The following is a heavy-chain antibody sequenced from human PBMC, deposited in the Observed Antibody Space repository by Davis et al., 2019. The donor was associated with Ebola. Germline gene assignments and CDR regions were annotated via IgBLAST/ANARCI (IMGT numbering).Heavy chain of an antibody. CDR1: GFTFSSYA. Sequence: GESLKISCAASGFTFSSYAMSWVRQAPGKGLEWVSAISGSGGSTYYADSVKGRFTISRDNSKNTLYLQMNSLRAEDTAVYYCSLRLYYYDSSDSLDYWGQGTLVTVSS. CDR2: ISGSGGST. CDR3: SLRLYYYDSSDSLDY. V-gene: IGHV3-23*01. D-gene: IGHD3-22*01. J-gene: IGHJ4*02.